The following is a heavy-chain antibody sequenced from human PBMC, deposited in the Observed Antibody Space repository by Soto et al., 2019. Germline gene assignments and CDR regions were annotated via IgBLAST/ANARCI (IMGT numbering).Heavy chain of an antibody. D-gene: IGHD3-16*01. CDR2: MFYNGNI. V-gene: IGHV4-28*05. CDR3: ARIPRLGDPFDY. Sequence: PSETLSLTCAVSDYSISSGNWWGWVRQPPGKGLEWIAFMFYNGNIHYNPSLKSRVTMSVDTPKNQFSLKLSSVTAVDTAVYFCARIPRLGDPFDYWGQGTLVT. CDR1: DYSISSGNW. J-gene: IGHJ4*02.